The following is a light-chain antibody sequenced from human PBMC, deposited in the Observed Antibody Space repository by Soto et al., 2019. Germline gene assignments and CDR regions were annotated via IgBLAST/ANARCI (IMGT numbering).Light chain of an antibody. CDR2: SAS. CDR1: QSVNSD. V-gene: IGKV3-15*01. Sequence: ETVMTRSPATLSASPGESATLSCRASQSVNSDLAWYQQIPGQAPRLLIYSASTGATGGPARFSGSGSGTEFTLTISSLQSEDFAIYYCQQYNNWPLTFGGGTKVEI. CDR3: QQYNNWPLT. J-gene: IGKJ4*01.